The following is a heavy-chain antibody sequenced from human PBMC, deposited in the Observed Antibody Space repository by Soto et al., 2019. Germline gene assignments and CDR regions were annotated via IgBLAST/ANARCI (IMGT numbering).Heavy chain of an antibody. CDR3: ARDLLVRGDPRDY. D-gene: IGHD3-10*01. CDR1: GGTFSSYA. Sequence: QVQLVQSGAGVKKPASSVKLSCKASGGTFSSYAISWVRQPPGQGLERMGGIIPIFGTANYAQKFQGRVTITADESTSTAYMELSSLRSEDTAVYYCARDLLVRGDPRDYWGQGTLVTVSS. CDR2: IIPIFGTA. J-gene: IGHJ4*02. V-gene: IGHV1-69*01.